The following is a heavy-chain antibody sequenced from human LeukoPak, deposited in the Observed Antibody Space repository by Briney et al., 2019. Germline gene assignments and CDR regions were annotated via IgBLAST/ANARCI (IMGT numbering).Heavy chain of an antibody. CDR2: INHSGST. Sequence: SETLSLTCAVYGGSFSGYYWSWIRQPPGKGLEWIGEINHSGSTNYNPSLKSRVTISVDKSKNQFSLKLSSVTAADTAVYYCARGSSGSYDFDYWGQGTLVTVSS. D-gene: IGHD3-10*01. CDR3: ARGSSGSYDFDY. V-gene: IGHV4-34*01. J-gene: IGHJ4*02. CDR1: GGSFSGYY.